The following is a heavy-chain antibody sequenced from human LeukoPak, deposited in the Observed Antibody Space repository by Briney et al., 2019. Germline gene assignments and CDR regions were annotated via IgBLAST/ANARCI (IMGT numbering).Heavy chain of an antibody. D-gene: IGHD3-10*01. CDR1: GYTFTSYD. V-gene: IGHV1-8*03. CDR2: MNPNSGNT. Sequence: ASVKVSCKTSGYTFTSYDINWVRQATGQGLEWMGWMNPNSGNTGYAQKFQGRVTITRNTSISTAYMELSSLRSEDTAVYYCARALVRGVIRWFDPWGQGTLVTVSS. J-gene: IGHJ5*02. CDR3: ARALVRGVIRWFDP.